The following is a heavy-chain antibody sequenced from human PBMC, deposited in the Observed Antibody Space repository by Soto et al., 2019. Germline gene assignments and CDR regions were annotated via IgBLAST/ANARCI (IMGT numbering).Heavy chain of an antibody. CDR2: IYYSGST. Sequence: SETLSLTCTVSGGSISSSSYYWGWIRQPPGKGLEWIGSIYYSGSTYYNPSLKSRVTISVDTSKNQFSLKLSSVTAADTAVYYCASYGSGSYYIRNWFDPWGQGTLVTVSS. CDR3: ASYGSGSYYIRNWFDP. CDR1: GGSISSSSYY. D-gene: IGHD3-10*01. J-gene: IGHJ5*02. V-gene: IGHV4-39*01.